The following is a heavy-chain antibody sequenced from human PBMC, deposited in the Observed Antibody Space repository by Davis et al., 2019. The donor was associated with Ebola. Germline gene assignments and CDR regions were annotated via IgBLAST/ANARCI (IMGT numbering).Heavy chain of an antibody. V-gene: IGHV3-30-3*02. D-gene: IGHD5-24*01. CDR3: AKTGRDGYNFGWFDP. Sequence: PGGSLRLSCAASGFTFSSYAMHWVRQAPGKGLEWVAVISYDGSNKYYADSVKGRFTISRDNSKNTLYLQMNSLGAEDTAVYYCAKTGRDGYNFGWFDPWGQGTLVTVSS. J-gene: IGHJ5*02. CDR2: ISYDGSNK. CDR1: GFTFSSYA.